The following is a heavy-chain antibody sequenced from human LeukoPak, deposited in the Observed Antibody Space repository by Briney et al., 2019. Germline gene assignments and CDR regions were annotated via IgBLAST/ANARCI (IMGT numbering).Heavy chain of an antibody. V-gene: IGHV3-23*01. CDR1: GFTFSTFA. CDR2: ISGSGGGT. D-gene: IGHD3-9*01. CDR3: AKDSVYDILTGYYPLDY. Sequence: GGSLRLSCAASGFTFSTFAMSWVRQAPGKGLEWVSAISGSGGGTYYADSVKGRLTISRDNSKNTLYLQMSSLRAEDTAVYYCAKDSVYDILTGYYPLDYWGQGTLVTVSS. J-gene: IGHJ4*02.